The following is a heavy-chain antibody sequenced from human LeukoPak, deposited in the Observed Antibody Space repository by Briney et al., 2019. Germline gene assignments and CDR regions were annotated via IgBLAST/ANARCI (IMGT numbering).Heavy chain of an antibody. CDR2: IVVGSGNT. D-gene: IGHD3-10*01. Sequence: GASVKVSCKASGFTFTSSAMQWVRQARGQRLEWIGWIVVGSGNTNYAQKFQERVTITRDMSTSTAYMELSSLRSEDTAVYYCAADPRFGEEKRYFDLWGRGTLVAVSS. J-gene: IGHJ2*01. CDR1: GFTFTSSA. V-gene: IGHV1-58*02. CDR3: AADPRFGEEKRYFDL.